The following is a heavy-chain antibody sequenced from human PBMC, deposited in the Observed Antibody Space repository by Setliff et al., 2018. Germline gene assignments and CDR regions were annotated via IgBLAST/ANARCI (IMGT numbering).Heavy chain of an antibody. CDR1: GYTFTNYW. CDR3: VRHPYYDSSGYYSYFDY. V-gene: IGHV5-51*01. J-gene: IGHJ4*02. CDR2: LKPGDSGI. D-gene: IGHD3-22*01. Sequence: GESLKISCQGSGYTFTNYWIGWVRQMPGKGLEWMGILKPGDSGIRYSPSFQGQVTLSADTSIATAYLHWTSLKASDTTMYYCVRHPYYDSSGYYSYFDYWGQGALVTVSS.